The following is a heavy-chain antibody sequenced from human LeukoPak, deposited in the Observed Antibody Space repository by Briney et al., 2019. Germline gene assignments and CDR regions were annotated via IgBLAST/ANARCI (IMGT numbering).Heavy chain of an antibody. Sequence: QPGGSLRLSCAASGFTVSGNYMSWVRQAPGKGLEWVSVIYSGGSTYYADSVKGRFTISRHNSKNTLYLQMNSLRAEDTAVYYCARALPYDYEFYFDYWGQGTLVTVSS. CDR3: ARALPYDYEFYFDY. D-gene: IGHD4-17*01. J-gene: IGHJ4*02. V-gene: IGHV3-53*04. CDR1: GFTVSGNY. CDR2: IYSGGST.